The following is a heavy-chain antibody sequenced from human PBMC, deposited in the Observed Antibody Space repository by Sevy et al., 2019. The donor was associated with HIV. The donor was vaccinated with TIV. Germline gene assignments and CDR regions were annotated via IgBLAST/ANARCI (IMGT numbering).Heavy chain of an antibody. V-gene: IGHV3-48*02. CDR2: ISSSSSSI. CDR3: ARGNYDYVQGDMDV. CDR1: EFTFSSYS. J-gene: IGHJ6*03. Sequence: GGSLRLSCAASEFTFSSYSMNWVRQAPGKGLEWVAYISSSSSSIYYVDSVKGLFTISRDNAKNSLYLQMNSLRDEDTAVYYCARGNYDYVQGDMDVWGKGTTVTVSS. D-gene: IGHD3-16*01.